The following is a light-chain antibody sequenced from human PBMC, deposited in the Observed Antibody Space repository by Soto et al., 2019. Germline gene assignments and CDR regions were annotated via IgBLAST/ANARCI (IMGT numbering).Light chain of an antibody. J-gene: IGLJ2*01. V-gene: IGLV1-44*01. Sequence: QSVLTQPPSASGTPGQRVTISCSGSSSNIGSNTVNWYQQLPGTAPKLLIFANDQRPSGVPDRFSGSKSGTSASLAISGLRSEDEADYYCASSDDNLHGVVFGGGTKLTVL. CDR2: AND. CDR3: ASSDDNLHGVV. CDR1: SSNIGSNT.